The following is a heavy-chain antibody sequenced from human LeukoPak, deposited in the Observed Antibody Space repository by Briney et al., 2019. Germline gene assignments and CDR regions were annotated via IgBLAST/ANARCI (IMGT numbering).Heavy chain of an antibody. V-gene: IGHV2-5*02. CDR1: GFSLSISGVG. CDR2: IYWDDDK. Sequence: SGPTLVKPTQTLTLTCTFSGFSLSISGVGVGWIRQPPGKALEWLALIYWDDDKRYSPSLKSRLTITKDTSKNQVVLTMTNMDPVDTATYYCAHTSQYSSSWSFGYWGQGTLVTVSS. J-gene: IGHJ4*02. CDR3: AHTSQYSSSWSFGY. D-gene: IGHD6-13*01.